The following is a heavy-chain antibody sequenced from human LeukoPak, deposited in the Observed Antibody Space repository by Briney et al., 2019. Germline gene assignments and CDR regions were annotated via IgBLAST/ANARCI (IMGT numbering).Heavy chain of an antibody. V-gene: IGHV2-70*01. CDR1: GFSLSTSGMC. CDR2: IDWDDDK. CDR3: ARIRYGSGSYHFDY. Sequence: ESGPTLVNPTQALTLTCTYSGFSLSTSGMCVSWICQPPGKALEWLALIDWDDDKYYSTSLKTRLTISKDTSKNQVVLTMTNMDPVDTATYYCARIRYGSGSYHFDYWGQGTLVTVSS. D-gene: IGHD3-10*01. J-gene: IGHJ4*02.